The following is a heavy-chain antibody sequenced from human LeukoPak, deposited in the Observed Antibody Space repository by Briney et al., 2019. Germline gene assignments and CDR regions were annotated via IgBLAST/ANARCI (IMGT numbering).Heavy chain of an antibody. V-gene: IGHV4-30-2*01. Sequence: PSETLSLTCTVSGDSISSYSWSWIRQPPGKGLEWIGYIYHSGSTYYNPSLKSRVTISVDRSKNQFSLKLSSVTAADTAVYYCARGDCSSTSCYALSWFDPWGQGTLVTVSS. CDR1: GDSISSYS. CDR3: ARGDCSSTSCYALSWFDP. J-gene: IGHJ5*02. CDR2: IYHSGST. D-gene: IGHD2-2*01.